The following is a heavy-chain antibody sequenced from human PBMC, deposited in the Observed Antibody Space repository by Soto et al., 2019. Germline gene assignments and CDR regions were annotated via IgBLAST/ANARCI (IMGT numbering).Heavy chain of an antibody. D-gene: IGHD2-2*02. J-gene: IGHJ3*02. CDR2: IIPILGIA. CDR1: GGTFSSYT. CDR3: ALSIVAGLVPADINAFAI. V-gene: IGHV1-69*02. Sequence: QVQLVQSGAEVKKPGSSVKVSCKASGGTFSSYTISWVRQAPGQGLEWMGRIIPILGIANYAQKFQGRVTITADKSTSTAYMELSSLRSEDTAVYYWALSIVAGLVPADINAFAIWGQGTMVTVSS.